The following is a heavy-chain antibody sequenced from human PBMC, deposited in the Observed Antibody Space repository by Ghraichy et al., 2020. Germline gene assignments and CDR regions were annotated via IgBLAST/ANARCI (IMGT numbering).Heavy chain of an antibody. CDR2: ISSSGSTI. CDR3: ARDVDEEMATAFDY. J-gene: IGHJ4*02. V-gene: IGHV3-11*04. Sequence: GGSLRLSCAASGFTFSYSYMSWIRQAPGKGLEWVSYISSSGSTIYYADSVKGRFTISRDNAKNSLYLQMNSLRAEDTAVYYCARDVDEEMATAFDYWGQGTLGTVSS. D-gene: IGHD5-24*01. CDR1: GFTFSYSY.